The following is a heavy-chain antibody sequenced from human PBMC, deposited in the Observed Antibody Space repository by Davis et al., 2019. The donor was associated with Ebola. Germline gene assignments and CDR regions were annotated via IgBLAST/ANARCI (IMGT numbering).Heavy chain of an antibody. CDR3: ARDIVDAAICGMDV. V-gene: IGHV3-11*04. J-gene: IGHJ6*02. CDR2: IGPSGTTI. CDR1: GFTFRDYY. Sequence: GESLKISCAASGFTFRDYYMSWMRQAPGKGLEWVSYIGPSGTTIYYADSVRGRFTISRDNAKNSLYLQMNSLRAEDTAVYYCARDIVDAAICGMDVWGQGTTVSVSS. D-gene: IGHD5-18*01.